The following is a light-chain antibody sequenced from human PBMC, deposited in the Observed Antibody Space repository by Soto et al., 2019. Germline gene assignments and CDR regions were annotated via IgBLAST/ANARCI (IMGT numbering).Light chain of an antibody. J-gene: IGKJ1*01. V-gene: IGKV3-15*01. Sequence: EIVMTQSPVTLSVSPGERATLSCRASQSVRSTYLAWYQQKPGQAPRLLIFGVSNRAAGIPARFSGSGSGTEFTLTISSLQSEDFAVYYCQQYSRSPPTFGHGTKVDIK. CDR2: GVS. CDR3: QQYSRSPPT. CDR1: QSVRSTY.